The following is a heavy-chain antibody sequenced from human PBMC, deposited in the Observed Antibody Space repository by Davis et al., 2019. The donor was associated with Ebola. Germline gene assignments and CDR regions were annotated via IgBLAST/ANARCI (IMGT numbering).Heavy chain of an antibody. CDR2: IYWDDDK. CDR1: GFSLSSSGVG. CDR3: AHRLGRFGEWNFDY. J-gene: IGHJ4*02. V-gene: IGHV2-5*02. Sequence: SGPTLVKPTQTLTLTCTFSGFSLSSSGVGVGWIRQPPGKALEWLTLIYWDDDKRYSPSLKSRLTITKDTSKNQVVLTMTNMDPVDTATYYCAHRLGRFGEWNFDYWGLRTLVTVSS. D-gene: IGHD3-10*01.